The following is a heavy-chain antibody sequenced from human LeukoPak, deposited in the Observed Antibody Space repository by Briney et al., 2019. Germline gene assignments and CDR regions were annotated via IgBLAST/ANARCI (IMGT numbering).Heavy chain of an antibody. V-gene: IGHV3-21*01. CDR3: ARARASYNPFDY. CDR2: ISSSSSYI. Sequence: AGGSLRLSCAGSGFPFSSLGMNWVRQAPGKGLEWVSSISSSSSYIYYADSVKGRFTISRDNAKNSLYLQMNSLRAEDTAVYYCARARASYNPFDYWGQGTLVTVSS. D-gene: IGHD5-24*01. J-gene: IGHJ4*02. CDR1: GFPFSSLG.